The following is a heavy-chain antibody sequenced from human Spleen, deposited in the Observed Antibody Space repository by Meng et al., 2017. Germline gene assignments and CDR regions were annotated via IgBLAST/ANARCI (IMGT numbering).Heavy chain of an antibody. CDR3: ARLRDSSGCDY. CDR2: IYYSGST. Sequence: HLQESGPGLVKPSETLSLTCTVSVGSISSDYWSWIRQPPGKGLEWIGYIYYSGSTNYNPSLKSRVTISVDTSKNQFSLKLSSVTAADTAVYYCARLRDSSGCDYWGQGTLVTVSS. CDR1: VGSISSDY. D-gene: IGHD3-22*01. J-gene: IGHJ4*02. V-gene: IGHV4-59*08.